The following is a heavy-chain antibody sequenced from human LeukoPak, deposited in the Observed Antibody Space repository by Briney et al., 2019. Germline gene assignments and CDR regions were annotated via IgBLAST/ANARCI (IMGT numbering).Heavy chain of an antibody. CDR2: IYPGDSDT. J-gene: IGHJ5*02. Sequence: GESLKISWKGSGYSFTSYWIGWVRQMPGKGLEWMGIIYPGDSDTRYSPSFQGQVTISADKSISTAYLQWSSLKASDTAMYYCARQIGIAAAGTLIYNWFDPWGQGTLVTVSS. CDR1: GYSFTSYW. D-gene: IGHD6-13*01. V-gene: IGHV5-51*01. CDR3: ARQIGIAAAGTLIYNWFDP.